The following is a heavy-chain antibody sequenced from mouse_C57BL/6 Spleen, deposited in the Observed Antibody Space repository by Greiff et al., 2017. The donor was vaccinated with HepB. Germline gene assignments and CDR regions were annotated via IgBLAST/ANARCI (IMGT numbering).Heavy chain of an antibody. D-gene: IGHD1-1*02. Sequence: QVQLQQPGAELVMPGASVKLSCKASGYTFTSYWMHWVKQRPGQGLEWIGEIDPSDSYTNYNQKFKGKSTLTVDKSSSTAYMQLSSLTSEDSAVYYCARRGGVPPYFDYWGQGTTLTVSS. J-gene: IGHJ2*01. V-gene: IGHV1-69*01. CDR3: ARRGGVPPYFDY. CDR2: IDPSDSYT. CDR1: GYTFTSYW.